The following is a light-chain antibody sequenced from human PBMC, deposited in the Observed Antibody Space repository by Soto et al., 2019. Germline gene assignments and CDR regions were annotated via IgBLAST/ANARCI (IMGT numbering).Light chain of an antibody. CDR2: GAS. V-gene: IGKV3-20*01. CDR3: QQYASSPVT. CDR1: QNINNTY. Sequence: VLTQSPCTLSLSPGGRATLSCRASQNINNTYLAWHQQRPGQASRLLIFGASNRATGVPDRVTGSASGTDFTLTISRLQPEDFALYFCQQYASSPVTFGGGTKVDIK. J-gene: IGKJ4*01.